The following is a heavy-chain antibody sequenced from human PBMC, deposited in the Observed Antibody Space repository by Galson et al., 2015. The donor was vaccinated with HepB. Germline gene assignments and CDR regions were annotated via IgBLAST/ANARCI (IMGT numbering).Heavy chain of an antibody. CDR2: IRQVGGEI. J-gene: IGHJ4*02. V-gene: IGHV3-7*01. D-gene: IGHD3-10*01. CDR3: ARGRSFGSGNYHTSDF. CDR1: GFTFSSFC. Sequence: SLRLSCAASGFTFSSFCMSWVRQAPGKGLEWVANIRQVGGEIFYVDSVKGRFTISRDNAKNTVHLQMDSLRAEDTAVYYCARGRSFGSGNYHTSDFWGQGALVTVSS.